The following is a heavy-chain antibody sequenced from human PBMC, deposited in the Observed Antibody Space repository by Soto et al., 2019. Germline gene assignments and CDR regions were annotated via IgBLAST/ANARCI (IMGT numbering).Heavy chain of an antibody. CDR1: GYTFTSYG. D-gene: IGHD3-22*01. CDR2: ISAHNGDT. V-gene: IGHV1-18*01. Sequence: GASVKVSCKASGYTFTSYGISWVRQAPGQGLEWVRWISAHNGDTGYAQNLQGRITMTTDTFTNTAYMELTSLTSDDTAVYYCARDWSRYYDSSGLMWFYWGQGTLVTVSS. CDR3: ARDWSRYYDSSGLMWFY. J-gene: IGHJ4*02.